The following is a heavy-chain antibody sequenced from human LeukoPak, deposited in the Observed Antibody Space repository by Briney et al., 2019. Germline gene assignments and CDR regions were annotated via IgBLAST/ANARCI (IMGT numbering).Heavy chain of an antibody. D-gene: IGHD3-22*01. CDR3: ARSKDYYDSSGYYGGDAFDI. J-gene: IGHJ3*02. Sequence: GGSLRLSCAASGFTFSNYGMSWVRQAPGKGLEWVSSISSSSSYIYYADSVKGRFTISRDNAKNSLYLQMNSLRAEDTAVYYCARSKDYYDSSGYYGGDAFDIWGQGTMVTVSS. CDR2: ISSSSSYI. V-gene: IGHV3-21*01. CDR1: GFTFSNYG.